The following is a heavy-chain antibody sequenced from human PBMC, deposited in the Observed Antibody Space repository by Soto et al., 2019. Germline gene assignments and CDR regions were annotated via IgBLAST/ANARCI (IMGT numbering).Heavy chain of an antibody. CDR2: ISSDGSNR. CDR3: AKAPWNLAHTHYFDF. J-gene: IGHJ4*02. V-gene: IGHV3-30-3*01. Sequence: QVQLVESGGGVVQPGRSLRLSCAASVFIFSSYAMHWVRQAPGKGLEWVAVISSDGSNRYYADSVGGRFTISRDNSENTVYLHMSSLTGDDTAVFYCAKAPWNLAHTHYFDFWGQGTLVTVSS. D-gene: IGHD1-1*01. CDR1: VFIFSSYA.